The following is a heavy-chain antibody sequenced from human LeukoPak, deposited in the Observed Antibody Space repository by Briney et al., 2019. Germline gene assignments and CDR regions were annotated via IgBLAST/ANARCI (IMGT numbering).Heavy chain of an antibody. CDR2: VSSSSYI. CDR3: ARAGLRLGELSFDYDY. Sequence: GGSLRLSCAASGFTFSSYSMNWVRQAPGKGLEWVSSVSSSSYIYYADSVKGRFTISRDNAKNSLYLQMNSLRAEDTAVYYCARAGLRLGELSFDYDYWGQGTLVTVSS. CDR1: GFTFSSYS. J-gene: IGHJ4*02. D-gene: IGHD3-16*02. V-gene: IGHV3-21*01.